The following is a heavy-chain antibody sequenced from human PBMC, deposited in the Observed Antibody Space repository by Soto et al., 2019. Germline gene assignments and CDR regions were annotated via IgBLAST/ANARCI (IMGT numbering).Heavy chain of an antibody. CDR2: SLSTFGTA. CDR3: ARSPYYDSRGSDGQIFDF. CDR1: GDTFSNHA. J-gene: IGHJ4*02. Sequence: ASVKVSCKASGDTFSNHAINWVRQAPGQGLEWVGGSLSTFGTANYAQKFQGRVTISADESTSTAYMELSSLRSEDTAVYYCARSPYYDSRGSDGQIFDFWGQGTPVTVSS. V-gene: IGHV1-69*13. D-gene: IGHD3-22*01.